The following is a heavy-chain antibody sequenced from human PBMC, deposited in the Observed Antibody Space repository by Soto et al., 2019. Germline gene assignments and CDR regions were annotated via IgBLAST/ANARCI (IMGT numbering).Heavy chain of an antibody. CDR2: VYYSGGT. CDR3: ARTTRMTTMIDY. V-gene: IGHV4-59*01. D-gene: IGHD4-17*01. CDR1: NDSISSYY. Sequence: PSETLSLTCTVSNDSISSYYWSWIRQPPGKGLEWIGYVYYSGGTKYNPSLKSRLTMSLDMSKKQFSLRLTPVTAADTAVYFCARTTRMTTMIDYWGQGTQVTVSS. J-gene: IGHJ4*02.